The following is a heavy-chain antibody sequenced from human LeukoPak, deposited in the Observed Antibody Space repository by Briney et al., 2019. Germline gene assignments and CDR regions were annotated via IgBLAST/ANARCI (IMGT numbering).Heavy chain of an antibody. CDR3: AKGRHYYGSGSYLDS. CDR1: GFTFSSHA. Sequence: AGGSLRLSCAASGFTFSSHAMNWVRQAPGKGLEWVSAISGSGRTTYYADSVKGRFTISRDKSKNTLYLQMNSLRAEDTAIYYCAKGRHYYGSGSYLDSWGQGTLVTVSS. V-gene: IGHV3-23*01. CDR2: ISGSGRTT. J-gene: IGHJ4*02. D-gene: IGHD3-10*01.